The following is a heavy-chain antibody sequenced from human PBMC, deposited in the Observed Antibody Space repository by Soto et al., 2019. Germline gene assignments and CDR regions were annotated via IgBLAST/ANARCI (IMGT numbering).Heavy chain of an antibody. CDR1: GGSISSYY. D-gene: IGHD6-13*01. V-gene: IGHV4-59*08. J-gene: IGHJ6*02. Sequence: SETLSLTCTVSGGSISSYYWSWIRQPPGKGLEWIGYIYYSGSTNYNPSLKSRVTISVDTSKNQFSLKLSSVTAADTAVYYCKSTYSSSWYSYYYYYGMDVWGQGTTVTVSS. CDR2: IYYSGST. CDR3: KSTYSSSWYSYYYYYGMDV.